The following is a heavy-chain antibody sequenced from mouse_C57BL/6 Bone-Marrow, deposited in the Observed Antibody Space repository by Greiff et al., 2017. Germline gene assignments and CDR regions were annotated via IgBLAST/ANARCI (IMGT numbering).Heavy chain of an antibody. V-gene: IGHV1-82*01. Sequence: VQLQQSGPELVKPGASVKISCKASGYAFSSSWMNWVKQRPGKGLEWIGRIYPGAGDTNYNGKFKGKATLTADKSSSTAYMQLSSLTSEDSAVYFCARKELRSYAMDYWGQGTSVTVSS. J-gene: IGHJ4*01. D-gene: IGHD3-2*02. CDR3: ARKELRSYAMDY. CDR2: IYPGAGDT. CDR1: GYAFSSSW.